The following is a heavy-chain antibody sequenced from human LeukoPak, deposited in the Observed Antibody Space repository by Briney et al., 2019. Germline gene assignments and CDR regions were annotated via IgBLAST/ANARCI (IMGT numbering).Heavy chain of an antibody. CDR3: ARTGIAVAGEPFDY. V-gene: IGHV4-59*01. D-gene: IGHD6-19*01. CDR1: GGSFSGYY. CDR2: IYYSGST. Sequence: SETLSLTCAVYGGSFSGYYWSWIRQPPGKGLEWIGYIYYSGSTNYNPSLKSRVTISVDTSKNQFSLKLSSVTAADTAVYYCARTGIAVAGEPFDYWGQGTLVTVSS. J-gene: IGHJ4*02.